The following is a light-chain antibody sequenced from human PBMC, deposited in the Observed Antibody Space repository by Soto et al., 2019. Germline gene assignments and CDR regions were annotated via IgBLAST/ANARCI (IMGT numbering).Light chain of an antibody. V-gene: IGKV3-15*01. CDR2: GAS. CDR3: QQYNNWPLLT. J-gene: IGKJ4*01. CDR1: QSVSSN. Sequence: EIVMTQSPATLSVSPGERATLSCRASQSVSSNLAWYQQKPGQAPRLLIYGASTRATGIPARVSGGGSGTEFTLTIGSLQSEDFAVYYCQQYNNWPLLTFGGGTKVDIK.